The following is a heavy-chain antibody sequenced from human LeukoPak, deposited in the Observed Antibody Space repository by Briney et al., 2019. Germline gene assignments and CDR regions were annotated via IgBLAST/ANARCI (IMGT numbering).Heavy chain of an antibody. V-gene: IGHV4-38-2*02. Sequence: SETLSLTCTVSGYSISSGYYWGWIRQPPGKGLEWIGSIYYSGSTYYNPSLKSRVTISVDTSKNQFSLKLSSVTAADTAVYYCARLGGGSYFDYWGQGTLVTVSS. CDR3: ARLGGGSYFDY. D-gene: IGHD1-26*01. CDR2: IYYSGST. J-gene: IGHJ4*02. CDR1: GYSISSGYY.